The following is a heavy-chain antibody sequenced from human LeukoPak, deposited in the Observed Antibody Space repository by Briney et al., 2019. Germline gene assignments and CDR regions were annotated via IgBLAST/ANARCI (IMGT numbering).Heavy chain of an antibody. CDR3: ARGGPGEWLLLT. Sequence: SVKVSCKASGGTFTSYAISWARQAPGQGLEWMGGIIPIFGTANYAQKFQGRVTITADESTSTAYMELSSLRSEDTAVYYCARGGPGEWLLLTWGQGTLVTVSS. CDR1: GGTFTSYA. CDR2: IIPIFGTA. D-gene: IGHD3-22*01. J-gene: IGHJ5*02. V-gene: IGHV1-69*01.